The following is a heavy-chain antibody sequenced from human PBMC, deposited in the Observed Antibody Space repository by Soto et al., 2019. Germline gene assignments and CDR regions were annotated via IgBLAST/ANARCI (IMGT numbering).Heavy chain of an antibody. CDR3: ASYGLTSGFDP. CDR1: GGSFSGYY. CDR2: INHSGST. J-gene: IGHJ5*02. V-gene: IGHV4-34*01. D-gene: IGHD4-17*01. Sequence: QVQLQQWGAGLLKPSETLSLTCAVYGGSFSGYYWSWIRQPPGKGLEWIGEINHSGSTNYNPSRKSRVTLSGDTAKKQFSLKLLSVTGADTAVYSGASYGLTSGFDPWGQGTLVTVSS.